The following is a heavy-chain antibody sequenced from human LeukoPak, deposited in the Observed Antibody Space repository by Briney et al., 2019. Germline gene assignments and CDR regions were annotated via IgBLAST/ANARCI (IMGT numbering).Heavy chain of an antibody. J-gene: IGHJ4*01. V-gene: IGHV3-11*04. D-gene: IGHD6-25*01. CDR1: GITFSDYY. CDR2: ISRGGSPI. Sequence: GGSLRLSCTASGITFSDYYMNWIRQAPGKGLEWLSFISRGGSPIYYADSVKGRFTISRDNARNSLYLQMNSLRVEDTAMYYCVIAAGPPTDHWGQGALVTVSS. CDR3: VIAAGPPTDH.